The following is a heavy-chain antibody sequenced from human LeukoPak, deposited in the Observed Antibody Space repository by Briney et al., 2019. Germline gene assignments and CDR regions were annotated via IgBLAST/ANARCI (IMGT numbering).Heavy chain of an antibody. D-gene: IGHD2-21*01. CDR3: ARSLIPLGMDV. CDR2: ISSSGTTI. Sequence: GGSLRLSCAASGFTFSSYEVIWVRQAPGKGLEGVSYISSSGTTIHYVDSVKGRFRNSRDNAKNTVYLEMNSLRSEDTAVYYCARSLIPLGMDVWGQGTTVTVSS. V-gene: IGHV3-48*03. CDR1: GFTFSSYE. J-gene: IGHJ6*02.